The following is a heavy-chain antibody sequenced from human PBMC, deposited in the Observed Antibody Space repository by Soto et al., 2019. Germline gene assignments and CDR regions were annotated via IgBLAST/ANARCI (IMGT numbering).Heavy chain of an antibody. D-gene: IGHD6-13*01. Sequence: TSETLSLTCTVSGGSISSSSYYWGWIRQPPGKGLEWIGSIYYSGSTYYNPSLKSRVTISVDTSKNQFSLKLSSVTAADTAAYYCARHFEGSSWYDAFDIWGQGTMVTVSS. CDR1: GGSISSSSYY. CDR3: ARHFEGSSWYDAFDI. J-gene: IGHJ3*02. V-gene: IGHV4-39*01. CDR2: IYYSGST.